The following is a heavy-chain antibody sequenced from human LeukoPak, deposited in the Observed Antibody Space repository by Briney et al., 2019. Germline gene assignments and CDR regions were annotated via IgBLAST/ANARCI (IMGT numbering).Heavy chain of an antibody. CDR1: GVSISSGSNY. D-gene: IGHD3-3*01. J-gene: IGHJ5*02. Sequence: PSETLSLTCSVSGVSISSGSNYWGWIRQPPGKTLEWIGSIYSRGNTYYNPSLKSRVIILIDTAKNHFSLNLSSVTAADTAVYYCARGRSTPLTVYSWFDPWGQGTLVTVSS. CDR3: ARGRSTPLTVYSWFDP. V-gene: IGHV4-39*07. CDR2: IYSRGNT.